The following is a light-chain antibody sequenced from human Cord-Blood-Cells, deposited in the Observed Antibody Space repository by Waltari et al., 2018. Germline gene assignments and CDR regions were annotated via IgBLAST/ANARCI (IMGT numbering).Light chain of an antibody. Sequence: SYELTQPPSVSVSPGQTARITCPGDALPKPFAYWYQQKPGQAPVRGIYKDSERPSGIPERVSGSSSGTTVTLTISGVQAEDEADYYCQSADSSGTWVFGGGTKLTVL. CDR2: KDS. V-gene: IGLV3-25*03. J-gene: IGLJ3*02. CDR3: QSADSSGTWV. CDR1: ALPKPF.